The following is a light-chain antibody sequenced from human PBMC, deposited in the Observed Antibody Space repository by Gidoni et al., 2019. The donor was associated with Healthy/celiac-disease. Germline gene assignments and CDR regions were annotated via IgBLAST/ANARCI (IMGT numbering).Light chain of an antibody. CDR1: QSVSSSH. Sequence: EIVLTQSPGTLSLSPGERATLSCRASQSVSSSHLAWYQQKPGQAPRLFIYGASSRATGIPDRFSGSGSGTDFTLTISRLEPEDFAVYYCQQYGSSPGTFGQGTKVEIK. CDR3: QQYGSSPGT. CDR2: GAS. J-gene: IGKJ1*01. V-gene: IGKV3-20*01.